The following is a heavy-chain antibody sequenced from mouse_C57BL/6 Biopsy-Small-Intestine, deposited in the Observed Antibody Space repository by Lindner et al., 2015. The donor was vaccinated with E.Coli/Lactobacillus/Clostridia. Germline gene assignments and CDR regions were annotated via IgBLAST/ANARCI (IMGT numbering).Heavy chain of an antibody. J-gene: IGHJ4*01. CDR3: ARYPSNLYAMDY. CDR1: ATPSTSDY. V-gene: IGHV3-8*01. D-gene: IGHD2-5*01. CDR2: ISYSGST. Sequence: VQLQESGPGLDKTFSDSRPSPVLSLATPSTSDYWNWTTGNFPKGINLSTWGYISYSGSTYYNPSLKSRISITRDTSKNQYYLQLNSVTTEDTATYYCARYPSNLYAMDYWGQGTSVTVSS.